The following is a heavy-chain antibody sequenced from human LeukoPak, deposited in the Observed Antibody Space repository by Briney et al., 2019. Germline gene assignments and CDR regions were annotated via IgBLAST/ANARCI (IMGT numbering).Heavy chain of an antibody. J-gene: IGHJ3*02. V-gene: IGHV3-30*04. CDR2: ISYDGSNK. CDR3: AKVPQDAFDI. CDR1: GFTFSSYA. Sequence: GGSLRLSCAASGFTFSSYAMHWVRQAPGKGLEWVAVISYDGSNKYYADSVKGRFTISRDNSKNTLYLQMNSLRAEDTAVYYCAKVPQDAFDIWGQGTMVTVSS.